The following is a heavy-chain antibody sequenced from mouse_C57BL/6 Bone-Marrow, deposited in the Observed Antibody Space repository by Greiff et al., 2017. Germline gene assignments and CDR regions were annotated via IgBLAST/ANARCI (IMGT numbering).Heavy chain of an antibody. CDR3: TIPTVVAKDDD. J-gene: IGHJ1*03. CDR1: GYTFTDYE. D-gene: IGHD1-1*01. V-gene: IGHV1-15*01. CDR2: IDPETGGT. Sequence: QVTLKVSGAELVRPGASVTLSCTASGYTFTDYEMHWVKQTPVHGLEWIGDIDPETGGTAYNQKVKGKAILTADTSSSTAYMVLRSLTSEDSAVYYCTIPTVVAKDDDWGKGTTVTVAS.